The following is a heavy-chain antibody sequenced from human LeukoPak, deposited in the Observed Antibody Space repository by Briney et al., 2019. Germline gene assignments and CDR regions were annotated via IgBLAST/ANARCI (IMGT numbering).Heavy chain of an antibody. CDR3: ARDSAVAYYFDY. CDR2: IYHSGST. D-gene: IGHD4-23*01. V-gene: IGHV4-38-2*02. J-gene: IGHJ4*02. CDR1: GGSFSGYY. Sequence: SETLSLTCAVSGGSFSGYYWGWIRQPPGKGLEWIGSIYHSGSTYYNPSLKSRVTISVDTSKNQFSLKLSSVTAADTAVYYCARDSAVAYYFDYWGQGTLVTVSS.